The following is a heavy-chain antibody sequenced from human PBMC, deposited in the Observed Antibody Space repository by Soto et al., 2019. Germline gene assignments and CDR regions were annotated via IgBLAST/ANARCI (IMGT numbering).Heavy chain of an antibody. Sequence: QVQLQESGPGLVKPSDTLSLTCAVSGYSISSSNWWGWIRQPPGKGLEWIGYIYYSGTTYYNPSLRGRVPRSVDTSKNQFSLTPTSVTAVDTAVYYCARREIQGPIDYWGQGTLVTVSS. CDR3: ARREIQGPIDY. CDR1: GYSISSSNW. V-gene: IGHV4-28*01. CDR2: IYYSGTT. D-gene: IGHD1-26*01. J-gene: IGHJ4*02.